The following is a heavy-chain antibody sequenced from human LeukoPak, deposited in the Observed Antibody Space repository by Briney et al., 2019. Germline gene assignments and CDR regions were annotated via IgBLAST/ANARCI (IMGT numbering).Heavy chain of an antibody. CDR3: TTVDCSGGSCSVGYFDY. Sequence: ASVKVSCKVSGYTLTDLSIHWVRQAPGKGLEWMGGFDAEDGEIIYARKFQGRVTMTEDTSTDTAYMELSSLRSEDTAVYYCTTVDCSGGSCSVGYFDYWGQGTLVTVSS. J-gene: IGHJ4*02. D-gene: IGHD2-15*01. CDR1: GYTLTDLS. CDR2: FDAEDGEI. V-gene: IGHV1-24*01.